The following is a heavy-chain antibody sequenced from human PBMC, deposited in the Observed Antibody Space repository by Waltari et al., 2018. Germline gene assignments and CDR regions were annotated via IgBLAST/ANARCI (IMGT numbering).Heavy chain of an antibody. J-gene: IGHJ4*02. CDR3: ARQFDGSGYRHFDY. CDR2: SWPGDSDI. Sequence: EVQLVQSGVEMKTPGESLKISCKGSGYRFTSCCIGWVRQMPGKGLEWMGISWPGDSDIRYSPSYQGQVTISADKSISTAYLQWSSLKASDTAMYYCARQFDGSGYRHFDYWGQGTLVAVSS. D-gene: IGHD3-22*01. CDR1: GYRFTSCC. V-gene: IGHV5-51*01.